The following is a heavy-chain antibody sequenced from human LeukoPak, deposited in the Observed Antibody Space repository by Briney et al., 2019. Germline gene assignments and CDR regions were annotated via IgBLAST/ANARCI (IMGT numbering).Heavy chain of an antibody. J-gene: IGHJ3*02. V-gene: IGHV4-59*08. CDR1: GGSISSYY. CDR2: IYYSGST. D-gene: IGHD3-10*01. CDR3: ARHGYAFDI. Sequence: SETLSLTCTVSGGSISSYYWSWIRQPPGKGLEWIGYIYYSGSTNYNPSLKSRVTISVDTSKNQFSLKLSSVTAADTAVYYCARHGYAFDIWGQGTVVTVSS.